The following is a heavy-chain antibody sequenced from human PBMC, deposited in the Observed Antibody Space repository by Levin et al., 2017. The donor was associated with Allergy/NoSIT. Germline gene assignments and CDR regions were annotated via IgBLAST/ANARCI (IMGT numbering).Heavy chain of an antibody. CDR2: IIPIFGTA. CDR1: GGTFSSYA. J-gene: IGHJ5*02. CDR3: AMGVFRYCSGGSCYVNCFDP. V-gene: IGHV1-69*06. D-gene: IGHD2-15*01. Sequence: SVKVSCKASGGTFSSYAISWVRQAPGQGLEWMGGIIPIFGTANYAQKFQGRVTITADKSTSTAYMELSSLRSEDTAVYYCAMGVFRYCSGGSCYVNCFDPWGQGTLVTVSS.